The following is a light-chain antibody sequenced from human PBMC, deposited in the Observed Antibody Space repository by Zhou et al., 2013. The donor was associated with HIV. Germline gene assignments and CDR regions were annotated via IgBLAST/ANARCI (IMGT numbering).Light chain of an antibody. Sequence: EIVLTQSPGTLSLSPGERATLSCRASQSVDSSYLAWYQQKPGQAPRLLIYGASSRATGIPDRFSGTGSGTDFTLTISGLEPEDFGVYYCHQYGNSPETFGQGTKVEIK. V-gene: IGKV3-20*01. CDR2: GAS. CDR3: HQYGNSPET. J-gene: IGKJ1*01. CDR1: QSVDSSY.